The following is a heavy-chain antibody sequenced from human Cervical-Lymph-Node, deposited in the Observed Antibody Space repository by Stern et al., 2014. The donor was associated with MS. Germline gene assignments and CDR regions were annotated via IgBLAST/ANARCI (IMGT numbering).Heavy chain of an antibody. CDR1: GFTVSDYY. J-gene: IGHJ4*02. Sequence: VPLVESGGGLVKPGGSLRLSCAASGFTVSDYYMSWIRQAPWKGLEWISYITSTGNTIYYADSVRGRFTISKDSDKNSLYLQLNSLRAEDTAVYYCARALSSWSESFDFWGQGALVTVSS. V-gene: IGHV3-11*01. D-gene: IGHD6-13*01. CDR3: ARALSSWSESFDF. CDR2: ITSTGNTI.